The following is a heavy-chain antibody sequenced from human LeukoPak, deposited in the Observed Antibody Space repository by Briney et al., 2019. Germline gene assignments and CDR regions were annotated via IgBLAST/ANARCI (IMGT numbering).Heavy chain of an antibody. V-gene: IGHV1-18*01. CDR2: ISAYNGDT. CDR3: ARDAALIITPGGPDY. CDR1: GYIFASYG. Sequence: SVKVSCKASGYIFASYGISWVRQAPGQGLEWMGWISAYNGDTKYAQNLQGRVTLTTDTSTGTAYMELRSLTSDDTALYYCARDAALIITPGGPDYWGRGTLITASS. J-gene: IGHJ4*02. D-gene: IGHD3-10*01.